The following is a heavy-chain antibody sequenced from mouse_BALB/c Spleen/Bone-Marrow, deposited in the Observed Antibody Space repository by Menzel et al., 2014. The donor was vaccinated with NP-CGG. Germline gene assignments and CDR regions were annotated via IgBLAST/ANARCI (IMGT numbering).Heavy chain of an antibody. CDR1: GFTFTDYY. J-gene: IGHJ2*01. V-gene: IGHV7-3*02. D-gene: IGHD2-3*01. CDR3: ARGGNDLDY. Sequence: EVMLVESGGGLVQPGGSLRLSCATSGFTFTDYYMSWVRQPPGKALEWLGFIRNKANGYTTEYSASVRGRFTISRDNSQSILYLQMNTLRAEDSATYYCARGGNDLDYWGQGTTLTASS. CDR2: IRNKANGYTT.